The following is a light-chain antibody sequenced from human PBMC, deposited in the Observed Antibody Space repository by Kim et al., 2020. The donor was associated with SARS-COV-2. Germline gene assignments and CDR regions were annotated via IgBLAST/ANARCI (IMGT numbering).Light chain of an antibody. Sequence: SSELTQDPTVSVALGQTVTISCQGDSLRTYFAYWYQKKPGQAPTLVIYGKDKRPSGIPARFSGSGSGNTASLTITGPQAEDEADYYCASRDSIGNLFFFGSGTKVTVL. V-gene: IGLV3-19*01. CDR2: GKD. CDR3: ASRDSIGNLFF. J-gene: IGLJ1*01. CDR1: SLRTYF.